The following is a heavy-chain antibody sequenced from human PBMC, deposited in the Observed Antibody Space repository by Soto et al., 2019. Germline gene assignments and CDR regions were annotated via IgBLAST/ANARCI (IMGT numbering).Heavy chain of an antibody. CDR3: ATRADYGFWCVFFSLGFCYCYIDV. CDR1: GFTFSNAW. Sequence: GGSLRLSCAASGFTFSNAWMSWVRQAPGKGLEWVGRIKSKTDGGTTDYAAPVKGRFTISRDDSKNTLYLQMNSLKTEDTAVYYCATRADYGFWCVFFSLGFCYCYIDVRGKGTTVTGSS. CDR2: IKSKTDGGTT. D-gene: IGHD3-3*01. J-gene: IGHJ6*03. V-gene: IGHV3-15*01.